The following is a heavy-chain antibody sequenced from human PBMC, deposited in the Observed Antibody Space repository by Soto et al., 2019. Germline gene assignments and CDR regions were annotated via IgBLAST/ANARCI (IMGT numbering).Heavy chain of an antibody. D-gene: IGHD3-10*01. V-gene: IGHV1-69*02. CDR3: ATSYGSGYRAFDY. Sequence: QVQMVQSGAEVKKPGSSVKVSCKASGDTFSFYTITWVQQAPGLGLEWMGRVNPILSMSNYAQKFHGRVTMTSDKSTSTAYMELRSLRPEDTAFYYCATSYGSGYRAFDYWGQGALVTVSS. CDR1: GDTFSFYT. J-gene: IGHJ4*02. CDR2: VNPILSMS.